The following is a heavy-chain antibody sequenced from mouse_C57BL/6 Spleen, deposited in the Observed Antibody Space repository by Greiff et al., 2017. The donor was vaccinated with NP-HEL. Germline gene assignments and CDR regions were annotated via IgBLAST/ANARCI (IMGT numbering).Heavy chain of an antibody. CDR2: ISSGSSTI. J-gene: IGHJ3*01. Sequence: VQLKESGGGLVKPGGSLKLSCAASGFTFSDYGMHWVRQAPEKGLEWVAYISSGSSTIYYADTVKGRFTISRDNAKNTLFLQMTSLRSEDTAMYYCASDTTGPWFAYWGQGTLVTVSA. V-gene: IGHV5-17*01. CDR1: GFTFSDYG. D-gene: IGHD1-1*01. CDR3: ASDTTGPWFAY.